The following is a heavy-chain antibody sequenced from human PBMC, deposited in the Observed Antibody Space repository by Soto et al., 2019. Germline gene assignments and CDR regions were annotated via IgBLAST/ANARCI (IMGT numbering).Heavy chain of an antibody. V-gene: IGHV1-2*02. CDR1: GYTFTGHY. J-gene: IGHJ4*02. Sequence: SVKDSCKASGYTFTGHYIHWVRQAPEQGPEWMGEIGPESGATRYAQKFQGRVTMTMDMSITTVYMELSNLSPDDTAVYYCGRGRSGQIVVFYWAQGTPVTVSS. CDR2: IGPESGAT. D-gene: IGHD5-12*01. CDR3: GRGRSGQIVVFY.